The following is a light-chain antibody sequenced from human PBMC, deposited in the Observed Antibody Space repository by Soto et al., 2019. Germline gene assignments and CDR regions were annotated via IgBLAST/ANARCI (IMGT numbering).Light chain of an antibody. CDR2: ANN. J-gene: IGLJ1*01. Sequence: QAVVTQPPSVSGAPGQRVTISCTGSSSNIGAGYDVHWYQQLPGTAPKLLIYANNNRPSGVPGRFSGSKSGTSASLAITGLQAEDEADYYCQSYDSNLSGYVFGTGTKLTVL. V-gene: IGLV1-40*01. CDR1: SSNIGAGYD. CDR3: QSYDSNLSGYV.